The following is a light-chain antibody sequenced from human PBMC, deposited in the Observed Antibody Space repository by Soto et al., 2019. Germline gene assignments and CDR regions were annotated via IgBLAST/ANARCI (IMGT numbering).Light chain of an antibody. Sequence: DIQMTQSPSTLSASVGDRVTITCRASQSISSWLAWYQQKPGKAPKLLIYDASSLESGVPSRFSGSGSGTEFTLTISSLQPDDVATYYCQQYNSYVTFGQGTKVEIK. CDR3: QQYNSYVT. J-gene: IGKJ1*01. CDR2: DAS. V-gene: IGKV1-5*01. CDR1: QSISSW.